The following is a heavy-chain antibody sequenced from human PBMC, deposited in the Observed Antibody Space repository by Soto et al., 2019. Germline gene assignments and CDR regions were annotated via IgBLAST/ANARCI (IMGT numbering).Heavy chain of an antibody. Sequence: SETLSLTCAVSGGSISSSNWWSWVRQPPGKGLEWIGEIYHSGSTNYNPSLKSRVTISVDKSKNQFSLKLTSVTAADTAGYCCARDRVGWGYYYYGMDVWGQGTTVTVSS. CDR3: ARDRVGWGYYYYGMDV. J-gene: IGHJ6*02. D-gene: IGHD3-16*01. CDR1: GGSISSSNW. CDR2: IYHSGST. V-gene: IGHV4-4*01.